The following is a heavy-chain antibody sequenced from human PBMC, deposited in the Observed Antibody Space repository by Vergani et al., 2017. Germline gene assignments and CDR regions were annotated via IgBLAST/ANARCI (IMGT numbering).Heavy chain of an antibody. Sequence: QLQLQESGPGLVKPSETLSLTCTVSGGSISSSSYYWGWIRQPPGKGLEWIGLIYYSGSTYYNPSLKSRVTISVDTSKNQFSLKLISVTAADTAVYYCASLLLRSPGYVDYWGQGTLVTVSS. D-gene: IGHD3-3*01. CDR3: ASLLLRSPGYVDY. CDR1: GGSISSSSYY. V-gene: IGHV4-39*01. CDR2: IYYSGST. J-gene: IGHJ4*02.